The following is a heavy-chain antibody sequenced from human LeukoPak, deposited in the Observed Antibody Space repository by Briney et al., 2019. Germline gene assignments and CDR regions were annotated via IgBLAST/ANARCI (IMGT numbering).Heavy chain of an antibody. Sequence: GASVKVSCKASGYTFTSYGISWVRQAPGQGLEWMGWISAYNGNTNYAQKLQGRVTMTTDTSTSTAYMELRSLRSDDTAVYYCAREIPRYGSGSYYSLGCWGQGTLVTVSS. V-gene: IGHV1-18*01. CDR1: GYTFTSYG. CDR2: ISAYNGNT. D-gene: IGHD3-10*01. CDR3: AREIPRYGSGSYYSLGC. J-gene: IGHJ4*02.